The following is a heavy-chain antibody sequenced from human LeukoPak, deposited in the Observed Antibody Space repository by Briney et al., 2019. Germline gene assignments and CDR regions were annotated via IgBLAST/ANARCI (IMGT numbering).Heavy chain of an antibody. D-gene: IGHD3-16*01. CDR2: IYYSGST. J-gene: IGHJ4*02. CDR1: GGSISSGDYY. V-gene: IGHV4-30-4*01. CDR3: ARPYYDYVWGSSPLGY. Sequence: PSETLSLTCTVSGGSISSGDYYWSWIRQPPGKGLEWIGYIYYSGSTYYNPPLKSRVTISVDTSKNQFSLKLSSVTAADTAVYYCARPYYDYVWGSSPLGYWGQGTLVTVSS.